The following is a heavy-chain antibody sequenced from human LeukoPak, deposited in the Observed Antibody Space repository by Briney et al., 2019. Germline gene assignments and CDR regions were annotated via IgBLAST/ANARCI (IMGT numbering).Heavy chain of an antibody. J-gene: IGHJ4*02. CDR1: GGTFSSYA. CDR2: IIPILGIA. CDR3: ARDRPSITYYDSSGYQLPLFDY. D-gene: IGHD3-22*01. V-gene: IGHV1-69*04. Sequence: ASVKVSCKASGGTFSSYAISWVRQAPGQGLEWMGRIIPILGIANYAQKFQGRVTITADKSTSTAYMELSSLRSEDTAVYYCARDRPSITYYDSSGYQLPLFDYWGQGTLVTVSP.